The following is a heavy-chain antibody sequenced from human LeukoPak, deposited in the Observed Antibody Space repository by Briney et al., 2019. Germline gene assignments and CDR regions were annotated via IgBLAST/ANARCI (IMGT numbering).Heavy chain of an antibody. J-gene: IGHJ4*02. D-gene: IGHD3-10*01. CDR2: IYYSGST. Sequence: TSETLSLTCTVSGGSISSGGYYWSWIRQHPGKGLERIGYIYYSGSTYYNPSLKSRVTISVDTSKNQFSLKLSSVTAADTAVYYCARGGGGFTLFDYWGQGTLVTVSS. V-gene: IGHV4-31*03. CDR1: GGSISSGGYY. CDR3: ARGGGGFTLFDY.